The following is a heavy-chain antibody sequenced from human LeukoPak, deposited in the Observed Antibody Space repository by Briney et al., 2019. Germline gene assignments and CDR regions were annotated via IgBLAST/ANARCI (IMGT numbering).Heavy chain of an antibody. V-gene: IGHV3-74*01. CDR3: ARVYAGAFDY. D-gene: IGHD1-14*01. J-gene: IGHJ4*02. CDR2: INSDGSTT. CDR1: GFTLRTYW. Sequence: GGSLRLSCAASGFTLRTYWMHWVRQAPGKGLVWVSRINSDGSTTTYADSVKGRFTISRDNAKNTLYLQMDRLRAEDTAVYYCARVYAGAFDYWGQGTLVTVSS.